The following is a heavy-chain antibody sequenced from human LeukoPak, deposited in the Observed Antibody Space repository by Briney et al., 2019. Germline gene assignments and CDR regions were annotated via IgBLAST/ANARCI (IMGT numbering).Heavy chain of an antibody. CDR3: ARNIVGNYDILTTYGMDV. V-gene: IGHV3-48*01. Sequence: GGSLRLSCAASGFTFSSYSMNWVRQAPGKGLEWVSYISSSSSTIYYADSVKGRFTISRDNAKNSLYLQMNSLRAEDTAVYYCARNIVGNYDILTTYGMDVWGQGTTVTVSS. CDR2: ISSSSSTI. D-gene: IGHD3-9*01. CDR1: GFTFSSYS. J-gene: IGHJ6*02.